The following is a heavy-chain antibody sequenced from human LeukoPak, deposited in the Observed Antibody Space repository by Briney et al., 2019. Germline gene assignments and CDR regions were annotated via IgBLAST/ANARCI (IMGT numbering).Heavy chain of an antibody. V-gene: IGHV3-23*01. Sequence: PGGSLRLSCAPSGFTFDNFAMTWVRQAPGKGLEWVSEITGSGGSTHYADSVKGRFTISRDNSKNTLYLQVNSLRAEDTAIYYCARELFDFDYWGQGTLVTVSS. D-gene: IGHD3-10*01. J-gene: IGHJ4*02. CDR2: ITGSGGST. CDR1: GFTFDNFA. CDR3: ARELFDFDY.